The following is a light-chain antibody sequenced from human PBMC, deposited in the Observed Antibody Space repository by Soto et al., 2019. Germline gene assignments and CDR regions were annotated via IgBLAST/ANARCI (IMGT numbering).Light chain of an antibody. CDR3: LQYNSHPLT. CDR1: QGISNN. J-gene: IGKJ1*01. V-gene: IGKV1-17*01. Sequence: DVQMTQSPSSLSASVGDRVIITCRASQGISNNLAWYQQKPGKAPKRLIYAVSSLQSGVPSRFSGSGSGTEFTLTISSLQPEDFATYICLQYNSHPLTFGQGNKVEIK. CDR2: AVS.